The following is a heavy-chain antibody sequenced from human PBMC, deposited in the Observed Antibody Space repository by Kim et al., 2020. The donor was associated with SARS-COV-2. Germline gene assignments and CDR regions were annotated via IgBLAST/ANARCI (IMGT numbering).Heavy chain of an antibody. CDR1: GFTFSNAW. CDR2: IKSKTDVGTT. Sequence: GGSLRLSCAASGFTFSNAWMSWVRQAPGKGLEWVGRIKSKTDVGTTDYAAPVKGRFTISRDDSKNTLYLQMNSLKTEDTAVYYCTTEALWLGPYYFDYWG. J-gene: IGHJ4*01. D-gene: IGHD6-19*01. CDR3: TTEALWLGPYYFDY. V-gene: IGHV3-15*01.